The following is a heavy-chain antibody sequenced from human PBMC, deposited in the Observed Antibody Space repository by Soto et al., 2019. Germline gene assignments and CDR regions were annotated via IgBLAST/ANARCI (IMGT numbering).Heavy chain of an antibody. CDR3: ARTRVSDGSGSYYFFGGWFDP. Sequence: SETLSLTCAVYGGSFSGYYWSWIRQPPGKGLEWIGEINHSGSTNYNPSLKSRVTISVDTSKNQFSLKLSSVTAADTAVYYCARTRVSDGSGSYYFFGGWFDPWGQGTLVTVSS. V-gene: IGHV4-34*01. CDR2: INHSGST. CDR1: GGSFSGYY. J-gene: IGHJ5*02. D-gene: IGHD3-10*01.